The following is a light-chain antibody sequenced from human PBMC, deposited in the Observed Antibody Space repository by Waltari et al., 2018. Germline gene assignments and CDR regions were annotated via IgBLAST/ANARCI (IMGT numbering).Light chain of an antibody. Sequence: QSALTQPASVSGSPGQSITIPCTGTSSDVGSYNLVSWYQQHAGKAPKLMIYELNKRPSGVSNRFSGSKSGNTASLTISGLQAEDEADYYCCSYAGSSTFLFGGGTKLTVL. J-gene: IGLJ2*01. CDR2: ELN. CDR3: CSYAGSSTFL. CDR1: SSDVGSYNL. V-gene: IGLV2-23*02.